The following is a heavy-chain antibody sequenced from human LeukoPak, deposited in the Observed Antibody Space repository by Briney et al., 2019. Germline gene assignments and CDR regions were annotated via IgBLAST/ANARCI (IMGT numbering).Heavy chain of an antibody. J-gene: IGHJ5*02. CDR1: GYTFTGYY. V-gene: IGHV1-69*13. CDR2: IIPIFGTA. D-gene: IGHD3-3*01. Sequence: SVKVSCKASGYTFTGYYMHWVRQAPGQGLEWMGGIIPIFGTANYAQKFQGRVTITADESTSTAYMELSSLRSEDTAVYYCARDLITIFGANWFDPWGQGTLVTVSS. CDR3: ARDLITIFGANWFDP.